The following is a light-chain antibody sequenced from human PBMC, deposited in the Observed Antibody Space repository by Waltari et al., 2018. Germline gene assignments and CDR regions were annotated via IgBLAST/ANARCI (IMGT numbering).Light chain of an antibody. Sequence: EIVLTQSPGTLSLSPGERATLSCRASQSVSSSYLAWYQQKPGQAPRLLIYGASSRATGIPDRFSGSGSGTDFTLTISSLEPEDFAVYYCQQRRTWPLTFGGGTTVEI. J-gene: IGKJ4*01. CDR2: GAS. CDR1: QSVSSSY. CDR3: QQRRTWPLT. V-gene: IGKV3D-20*02.